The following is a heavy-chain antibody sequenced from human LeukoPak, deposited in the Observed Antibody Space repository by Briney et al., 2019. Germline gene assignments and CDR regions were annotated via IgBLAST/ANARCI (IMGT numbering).Heavy chain of an antibody. CDR3: ARYSYGPNRVDP. Sequence: GGSLRLSCAASGFTFSSYSMNWVRQAPGKGLEWVSSISSCSSYIYYADSVKGRFTISRDNAKNSLCLQMNSLRAKDTAVYYCARYSYGPNRVDPWGQGTLVTVSS. CDR2: ISSCSSYI. V-gene: IGHV3-21*01. J-gene: IGHJ5*02. D-gene: IGHD5-18*01. CDR1: GFTFSSYS.